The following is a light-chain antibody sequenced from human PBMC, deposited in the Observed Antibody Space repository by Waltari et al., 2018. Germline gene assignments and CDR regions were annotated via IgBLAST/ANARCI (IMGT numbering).Light chain of an antibody. CDR2: DAS. CDR3: QQRSNWPPLT. J-gene: IGKJ4*01. Sequence: EIVLTQSPATLSLSPGERATLSCRASQRFSSYLAWYQQKPGQAPRLLIYDASNRATGIPARFSGSGSGTDFTLTISRLEPEDFAVYYCQQRSNWPPLTFGGGTK. V-gene: IGKV3-11*01. CDR1: QRFSSY.